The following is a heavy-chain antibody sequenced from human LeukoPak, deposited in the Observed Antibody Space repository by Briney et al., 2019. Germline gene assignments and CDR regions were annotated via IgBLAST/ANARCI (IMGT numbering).Heavy chain of an antibody. D-gene: IGHD2-2*01. Sequence: PSETLSLTCAVSGYSISSGYYWGWIRQPPGKGLEWIGSIYHSGSTYYNPSLKSRVTISVDTSKNQFSLKLSSVTAADTAVYYCARLSSLDAFDIWGQGTMVTVSS. J-gene: IGHJ3*02. CDR2: IYHSGST. CDR1: GYSISSGYY. CDR3: ARLSSLDAFDI. V-gene: IGHV4-38-2*01.